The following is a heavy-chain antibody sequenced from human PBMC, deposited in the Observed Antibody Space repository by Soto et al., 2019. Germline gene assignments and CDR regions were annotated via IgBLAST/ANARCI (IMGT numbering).Heavy chain of an antibody. CDR3: ARGPWFRVLRFLEWLFLDY. V-gene: IGHV3-30-3*01. CDR2: ISYDGSNK. J-gene: IGHJ4*02. D-gene: IGHD3-3*01. CDR1: GCTLSSYA. Sequence: QVQLVESGGGVVQPGRSLRLSCAASGCTLSSYAMHWVRQAPGKGLEWVAVISYDGSNKYYADSVKGRFTISRDNSKNTLYLQMNSLRAEDTAVYYCARGPWFRVLRFLEWLFLDYWGQGTLVTVSS.